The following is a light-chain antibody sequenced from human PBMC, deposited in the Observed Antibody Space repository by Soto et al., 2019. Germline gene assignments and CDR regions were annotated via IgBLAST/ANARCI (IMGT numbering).Light chain of an antibody. CDR3: QQYNNWPQT. CDR2: GAS. J-gene: IGKJ1*01. Sequence: EIVMTQSPATLSVSPGERATLSCRASQSVSRNLAWYQQKPGQAPRLLIYGASTRATGIPARFSGSGSGTEFTLTISSLQSEDFAVYYCQQYNNWPQTFSQGTKVEIK. V-gene: IGKV3-15*01. CDR1: QSVSRN.